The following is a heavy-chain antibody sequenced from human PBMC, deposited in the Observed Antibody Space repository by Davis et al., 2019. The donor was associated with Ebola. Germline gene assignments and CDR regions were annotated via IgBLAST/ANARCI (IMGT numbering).Heavy chain of an antibody. J-gene: IGHJ4*02. CDR1: GGSISNYY. V-gene: IGHV4-59*01. CDR3: ARGGFRDSFDY. Sequence: SETLSLTCTVSGGSISNYYWSWIRQPPGKGLEWIGYIYYRGSTNYNPSLKSRVTISVDTSKNQFSLKLSSVTAADTAVYYCARGGFRDSFDYWGQGTLVTVSS. CDR2: IYYRGST. D-gene: IGHD3-10*01.